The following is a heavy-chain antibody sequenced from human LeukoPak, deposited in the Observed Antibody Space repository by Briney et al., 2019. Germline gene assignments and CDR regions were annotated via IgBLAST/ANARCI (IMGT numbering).Heavy chain of an antibody. J-gene: IGHJ3*02. CDR1: GFTLRSYG. D-gene: IGHD3-22*01. CDR3: AIPYDSSGYYYGDAFDI. CDR2: IRYVGSNK. Sequence: GGSLRLSCAASGFTLRSYGMDWVRQAPGKGLEWVAFIRYVGSNKYYADSVKGRFTISRDNSENTLYLQMNNLRAENTAVYYCAIPYDSSGYYYGDAFDIWGQGTIVTVSS. V-gene: IGHV3-30*02.